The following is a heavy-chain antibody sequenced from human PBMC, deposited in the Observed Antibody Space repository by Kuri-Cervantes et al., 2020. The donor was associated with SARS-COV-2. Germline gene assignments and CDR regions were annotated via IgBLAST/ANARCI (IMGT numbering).Heavy chain of an antibody. V-gene: IGHV1-2*02. CDR1: GYTFTGYY. D-gene: IGHD2-21*01. CDR2: INPNSGGT. Sequence: ASVKVSCKASGYTFTGYYMHWVRQAPAQGLEWMGWINPNSGGTNYAQKFQGRVTMTRDTSISTAYMELSRLRSDDTAVYYCASQLGGGASEYYFDYWGQGTLVTVSS. J-gene: IGHJ4*02. CDR3: ASQLGGGASEYYFDY.